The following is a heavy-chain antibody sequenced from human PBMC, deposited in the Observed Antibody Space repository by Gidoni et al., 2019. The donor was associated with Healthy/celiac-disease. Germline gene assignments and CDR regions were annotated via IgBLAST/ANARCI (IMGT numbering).Heavy chain of an antibody. J-gene: IGHJ2*01. CDR3: ARDVRATVDLYFDL. CDR2: IYYSGST. CDR1: GGSVSSGSYY. V-gene: IGHV4-61*01. Sequence: QVQLQESGPGLVKPSETLSLTCTLSGGSVSSGSYYWSWIRQPPGKGLEWIGYIYYSGSTNYNPSRKSRVTISVDTSKNQFSLKLSSVTAADTAVYYCARDVRATVDLYFDLWGRGTLVTVSS. D-gene: IGHD4-17*01.